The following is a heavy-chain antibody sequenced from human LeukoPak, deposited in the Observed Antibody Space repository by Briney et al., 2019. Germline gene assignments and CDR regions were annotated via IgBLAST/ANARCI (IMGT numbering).Heavy chain of an antibody. CDR3: AAYPSYDFWSGYYTRPYYYYYYMDV. J-gene: IGHJ6*03. Sequence: GASVKVSCKASGFTFTSSAVQWVRQARGRRLEWIGWIVVGSGNTNYAQKFQERVTITRDMSTSTAYMELSSLRSEDTAVYYCAAYPSYDFWSGYYTRPYYYYYYMDVWGKGTTVTVSS. CDR1: GFTFTSSA. V-gene: IGHV1-58*01. D-gene: IGHD3-3*01. CDR2: IVVGSGNT.